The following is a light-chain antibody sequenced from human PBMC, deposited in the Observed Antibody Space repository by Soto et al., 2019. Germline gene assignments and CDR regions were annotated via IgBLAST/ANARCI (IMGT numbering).Light chain of an antibody. CDR3: QQFGAGPPWT. CDR1: QSISSW. V-gene: IGKV1-5*03. Sequence: DIQVTQSPSTLSASVGDRVTITCRACQSISSWLAWFQQKPGRAPKVLIAKASTFESGVPSRFCGDVSAPEFTLPISILQADDLATYYCQQFGAGPPWTFGQGTTVALK. CDR2: KAS. J-gene: IGKJ1*01.